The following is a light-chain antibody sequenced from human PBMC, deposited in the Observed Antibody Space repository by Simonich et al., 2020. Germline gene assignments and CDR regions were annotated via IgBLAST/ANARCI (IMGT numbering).Light chain of an antibody. CDR2: WAS. V-gene: IGKV4-1*01. CDR1: QSVLYSSNNKNY. CDR3: QQYYSTPWT. Sequence: DIVMTQSPDSLAVSLGERATINCKSSQSVLYSSNNKNYLACDHQKPGQPPKLLIYWASTRESGVPDRFSGSGSGTDFTLTISSLQAEDVAVYYCQQYYSTPWTFGQGTKVEIK. J-gene: IGKJ1*01.